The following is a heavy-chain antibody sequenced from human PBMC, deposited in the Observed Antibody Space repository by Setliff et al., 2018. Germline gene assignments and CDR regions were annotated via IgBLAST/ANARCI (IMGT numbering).Heavy chain of an antibody. D-gene: IGHD3-10*01. CDR3: AKNGFGGSDYYMDV. CDR1: GFTFSSYA. J-gene: IGHJ6*03. Sequence: PGGSLRLSCAASGFTFSSYAMSWVRQAPGKGLEWVSAISGSGGSTYYADSVKGRFTISRDNSKNTLYLQMNSLRAEDTAVYYCAKNGFGGSDYYMDVWGKGTTVTVSS. V-gene: IGHV3-23*01. CDR2: ISGSGGST.